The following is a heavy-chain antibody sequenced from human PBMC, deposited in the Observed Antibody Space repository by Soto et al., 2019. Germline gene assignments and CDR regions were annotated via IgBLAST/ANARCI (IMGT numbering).Heavy chain of an antibody. CDR2: VNPKSGFT. Sequence: QVPLVQSGAEVKKPGASVKVSCRASGYTFTDHYIHWVRQAPGQGLEWMGWVNPKSGFTNYAQNFQGRVAMTSDTSISTAYMELSSLRSDDTAVYYCATRTGHWGQGTLVTVSS. J-gene: IGHJ4*02. CDR3: ATRTGH. CDR1: GYTFTDHY. V-gene: IGHV1-2*02.